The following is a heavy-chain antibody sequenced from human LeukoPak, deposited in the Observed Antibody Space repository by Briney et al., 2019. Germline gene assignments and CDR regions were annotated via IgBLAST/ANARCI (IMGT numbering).Heavy chain of an antibody. V-gene: IGHV3-48*03. CDR2: ITSSGGTI. CDR3: ARVVGLLRYYYGMDV. J-gene: IGHJ6*02. Sequence: GGSLRLSCAASGFTFSSYEMNWVRQAPGKGLEWVSYITSSGGTIYYADSVKDRFTISRDNAKNSLYLKMNSLRAEDTAVYYCARVVGLLRYYYGMDVWGQGTTVTVSS. CDR1: GFTFSSYE. D-gene: IGHD2/OR15-2a*01.